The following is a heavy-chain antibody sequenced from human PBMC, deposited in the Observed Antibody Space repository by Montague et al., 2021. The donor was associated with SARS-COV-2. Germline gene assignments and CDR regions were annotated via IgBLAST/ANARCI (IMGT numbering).Heavy chain of an antibody. CDR1: GRSIRSSSYY. Sequence: SETLSLTCTVSGRSIRSSSYYWGWNSQPPGKGLKWVGSINYSGNTYYNPSLKSRVTISVDTSKDQFSLKLSSVTAADTAVYYCARYAGHNLTLRVVSIHDAFDIWGQGTMVTVSS. V-gene: IGHV4-39*01. CDR2: INYSGNT. D-gene: IGHD3-3*01. J-gene: IGHJ3*02. CDR3: ARYAGHNLTLRVVSIHDAFDI.